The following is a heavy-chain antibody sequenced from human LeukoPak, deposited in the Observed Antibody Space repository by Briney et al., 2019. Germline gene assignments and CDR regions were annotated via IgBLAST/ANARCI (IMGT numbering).Heavy chain of an antibody. CDR3: ARASYSSSWFDP. J-gene: IGHJ5*02. CDR2: ICYSGST. Sequence: SQTLSLTCTVSGGSISSGDYYWSWIRQPPGKGLEWIGYICYSGSTYYNPSLKSRVTISVDTSKNQFSLKLSSVTAADTAVYYCARASYSSSWFDPWGQGTLVTVSS. V-gene: IGHV4-30-4*01. CDR1: GGSISSGDYY. D-gene: IGHD6-6*01.